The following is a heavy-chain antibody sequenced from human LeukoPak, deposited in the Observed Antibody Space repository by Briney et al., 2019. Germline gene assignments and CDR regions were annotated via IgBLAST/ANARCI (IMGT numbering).Heavy chain of an antibody. Sequence: GGSLRLSCEATGFTFSSYAMHWARQAPGKGLEWVGITSYDGTINYYVDSVKGRFTISRDNSKNTVYLQMNSLRVEDTAVYYCARTYYSGSGSYYPHNYFDYWGQGTPVAVSS. CDR1: GFTFSSYA. V-gene: IGHV3-30-3*01. CDR2: TSYDGTIN. J-gene: IGHJ4*02. D-gene: IGHD3-10*01. CDR3: ARTYYSGSGSYYPHNYFDY.